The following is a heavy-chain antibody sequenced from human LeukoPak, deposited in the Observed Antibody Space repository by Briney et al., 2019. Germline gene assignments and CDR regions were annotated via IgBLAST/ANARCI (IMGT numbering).Heavy chain of an antibody. V-gene: IGHV1-8*03. D-gene: IGHD1-1*01. CDR3: ARGGAWKVRFPFDY. CDR2: MNPNSGNT. CDR1: GYTFTSYD. Sequence: ASVKVSCKASGYTFTSYDINWVRQATGQGLEWMGWMNPNSGNTGYAQKFQGRVTITRNTSISTAYMELSSLRSEDTAVYYCARGGAWKVRFPFDYWGQGTLVTVSS. J-gene: IGHJ4*02.